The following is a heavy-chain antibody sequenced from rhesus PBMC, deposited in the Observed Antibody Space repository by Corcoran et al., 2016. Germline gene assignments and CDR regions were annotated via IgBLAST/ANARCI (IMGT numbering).Heavy chain of an antibody. CDR2: IYGRSGIT. Sequence: QVQLQESGPGLVKPSETLSLTCAVSGGSISGGYDWSWIRQPPGKGLEWIGDIYGRSGITNYNPSLKNRDTISKDTSKNQFSLKLSSVTAADTAVYYCARRARTGVISGYFDYWGQGVLVTVSS. V-gene: IGHV4-76*01. CDR3: ARRARTGVISGYFDY. CDR1: GGSISGGYD. J-gene: IGHJ4*01. D-gene: IGHD3-34*01.